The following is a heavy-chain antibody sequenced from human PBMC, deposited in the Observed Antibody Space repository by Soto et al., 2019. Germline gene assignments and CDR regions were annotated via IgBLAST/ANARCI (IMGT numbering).Heavy chain of an antibody. CDR2: LYYSDYT. V-gene: IGHV4-34*01. J-gene: IGHJ6*02. CDR1: GGSFSGYY. D-gene: IGHD3-9*01. CDR3: ARHLYYDISPGYLRPYHYYGMDV. Sequence: SETLSLTCAVYGGSFSGYYWSWIRQPPGKGLEWIGSLYYSDYTDSNPSLRSRVTISVDTSKNRFSLKLTSVTAADTAVYYCARHLYYDISPGYLRPYHYYGMDVWGQGTTVTVSS.